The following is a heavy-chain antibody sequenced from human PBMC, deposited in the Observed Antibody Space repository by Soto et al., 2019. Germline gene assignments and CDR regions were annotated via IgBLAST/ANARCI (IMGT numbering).Heavy chain of an antibody. J-gene: IGHJ5*02. CDR2: ISYDGSNK. CDR1: GFSFGSYG. Sequence: GGSLRLSCAASGFSFGSYGMHWVRQAPGKGLEWVAVISYDGSNKYYADSVKGRFTISRDNSKNTLYLQMNSLRAEDTAVYYCAKDCCEIFGVAPMGGFAPWGQGTLVTVSS. V-gene: IGHV3-30*18. D-gene: IGHD3-3*01. CDR3: AKDCCEIFGVAPMGGFAP.